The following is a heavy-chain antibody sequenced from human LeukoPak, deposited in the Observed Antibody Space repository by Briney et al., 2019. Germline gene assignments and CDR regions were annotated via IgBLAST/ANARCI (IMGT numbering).Heavy chain of an antibody. CDR3: AREGDSSAWGDAFDI. V-gene: IGHV4-59*01. J-gene: IGHJ3*02. D-gene: IGHD3-22*01. Sequence: PSETLSLTCTVSGGSITSYNWNWIRQPPGKGLEWIGFIYYSGNTNYNPSLKSRVTLSVDTSKNQFSLKLSSVAAADTAVYYCAREGDSSAWGDAFDIWGQGTMVTVFS. CDR2: IYYSGNT. CDR1: GGSITSYN.